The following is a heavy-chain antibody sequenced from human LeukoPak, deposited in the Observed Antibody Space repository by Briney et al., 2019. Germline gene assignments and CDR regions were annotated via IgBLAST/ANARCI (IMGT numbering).Heavy chain of an antibody. V-gene: IGHV3-23*01. CDR2: ISGSGGST. CDR3: AKAPPIYYYDSSFYFDY. CDR1: GFTFSSYA. J-gene: IGHJ4*02. D-gene: IGHD3-22*01. Sequence: GGSLRLSCAASGFTFSSYAMSWVRQAPGKGLEWVSAISGSGGSTYYADSVKGRFTISRDNSKNTLYLQMNSLRAEDTAVYYCAKAPPIYYYDSSFYFDYWGQGTLVTVS.